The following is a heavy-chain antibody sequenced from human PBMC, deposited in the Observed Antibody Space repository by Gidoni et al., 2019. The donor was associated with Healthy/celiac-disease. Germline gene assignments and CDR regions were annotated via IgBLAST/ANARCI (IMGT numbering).Heavy chain of an antibody. J-gene: IGHJ5*02. CDR1: GFPFSRYG. V-gene: IGHV3-33*01. Sequence: QVQLVESGGGVVQPGRSLRLSCAASGFPFSRYGMHWVRQAPGKGLEWVAVIWYDGSNKYYADSVKGRFTISRDNSKNTLYLQMNNLRAEDTAVYYCARGPRPLPPLFDPWGQGTLVTVSS. CDR2: IWYDGSNK. CDR3: ARGPRPLPPLFDP.